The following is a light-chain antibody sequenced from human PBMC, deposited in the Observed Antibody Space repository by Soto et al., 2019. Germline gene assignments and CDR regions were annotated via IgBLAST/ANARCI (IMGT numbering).Light chain of an antibody. Sequence: EIVMTQSPATLSLSPGERATISCRASQSVGTNLAWYQQKPGQAPRLLIYDASTRATGLPARFSGRVSGAEFTLTISSLQPEDVATYYCQNYDSSPWTFGQGTKVDIK. J-gene: IGKJ1*01. CDR2: DAS. V-gene: IGKV3-15*01. CDR3: QNYDSSPWT. CDR1: QSVGTN.